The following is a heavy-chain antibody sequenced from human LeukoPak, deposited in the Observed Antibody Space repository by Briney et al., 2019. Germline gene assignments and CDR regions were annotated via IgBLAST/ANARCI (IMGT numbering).Heavy chain of an antibody. D-gene: IGHD2-15*01. Sequence: GGSLRLSCAASGFTFSIYNMNWVRQAPGKGLEWVSSISSSSSYIYYADSVKGRFTISRDNAKNSLYLQMNSLRAEDTAVYYCARVLRYCSGGNCYSGGLGYMDVWGKGTTVTISS. CDR3: ARVLRYCSGGNCYSGGLGYMDV. CDR1: GFTFSIYN. J-gene: IGHJ6*03. CDR2: ISSSSSYI. V-gene: IGHV3-21*04.